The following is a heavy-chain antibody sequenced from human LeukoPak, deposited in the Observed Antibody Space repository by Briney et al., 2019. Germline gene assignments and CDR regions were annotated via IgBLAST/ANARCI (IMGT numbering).Heavy chain of an antibody. CDR2: ITWDSTDS. D-gene: IGHD5-24*01. CDR3: AKDVSFRRGHNFDASDI. J-gene: IGHJ3*02. CDR1: GFKFADAP. Sequence: GGSLRLSCTASGFKFADAPMHWVRQPPGKGLEWIALITWDSTDSYYADSVKGRFTISRDDSGNTLYLQMNSLRSDDTALYYCAKDVSFRRGHNFDASDIWGLGTMVTVSS. V-gene: IGHV3-43*01.